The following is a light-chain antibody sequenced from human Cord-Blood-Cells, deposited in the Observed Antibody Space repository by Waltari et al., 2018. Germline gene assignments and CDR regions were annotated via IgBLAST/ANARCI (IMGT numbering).Light chain of an antibody. CDR2: EVS. V-gene: IGLV2-14*01. CDR1: SSDVGGYNY. J-gene: IGLJ1*01. Sequence: QSALTQPASVSGSPGQSITISCTGTSSDVGGYNYVSWYQQHPGKAPKLMIYEVSNRPSGFSNRFSGSKSGNTASLTISGLQAEDEADYYCSSYTSSSTQVFGTGNKVTVL. CDR3: SSYTSSSTQV.